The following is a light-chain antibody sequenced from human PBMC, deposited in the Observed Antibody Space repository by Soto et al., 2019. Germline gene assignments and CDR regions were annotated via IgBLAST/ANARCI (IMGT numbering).Light chain of an antibody. J-gene: IGKJ4*01. CDR1: QSFSSRY. V-gene: IGKV3-20*01. Sequence: EIVLTQSPGTLSLSPGERATLSCRASQSFSSRYLAWYQQKPGQAPRLLIYDAFNRATGIPDRFSGSGSGTDFTLTISRLEPEDFAVYYCQQYVRTPLTFGGGTKVEI. CDR3: QQYVRTPLT. CDR2: DAF.